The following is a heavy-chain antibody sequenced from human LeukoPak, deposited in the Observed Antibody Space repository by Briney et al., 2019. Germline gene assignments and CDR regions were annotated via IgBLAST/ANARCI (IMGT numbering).Heavy chain of an antibody. CDR2: IIPILGIA. Sequence: ASVKVSCKASGGTFSSYAISWVRQAPGQGLEWMGRIIPILGIANYAQKFQGRVTMTRDTSISTAYMELSSLRSDDTAVYYCGRVESGSLLLYGMDVWGQGTTVTVSS. D-gene: IGHD3-10*01. CDR3: GRVESGSLLLYGMDV. J-gene: IGHJ6*02. V-gene: IGHV1-69*04. CDR1: GGTFSSYA.